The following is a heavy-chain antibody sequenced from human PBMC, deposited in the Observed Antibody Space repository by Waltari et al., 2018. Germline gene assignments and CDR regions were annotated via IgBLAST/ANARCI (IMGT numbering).Heavy chain of an antibody. CDR2: IKTDGSGT. CDR3: ANHRPGGLGMEV. J-gene: IGHJ6*02. Sequence: EGQLVESGGDLVQPGGSLSLSCAASGFNFSNFFMHWVRQVPGKGLEWVSRIKTDGSGTTYADSVQGRFTISRDNVKNTLYLQMNSLRAEDTAIYYCANHRPGGLGMEVWGPGTTVTVSS. CDR1: GFNFSNFF. V-gene: IGHV3-74*03. D-gene: IGHD2-15*01.